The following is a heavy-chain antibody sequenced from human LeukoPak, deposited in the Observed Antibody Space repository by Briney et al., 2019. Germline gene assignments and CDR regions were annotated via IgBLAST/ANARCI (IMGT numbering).Heavy chain of an antibody. CDR1: GGSINSGDNY. Sequence: SETLSLTCTVSGGSINSGDNYWSWIRQPPGKGLEWIRYIYHSGSTYYNPSLKSRVTISVDRSKNQFSLKLSSVTAADTAVYYCARVELWVENTPSSKYFQHWGQGTLVTVSS. V-gene: IGHV4-30-2*01. J-gene: IGHJ1*01. CDR3: ARVELWVENTPSSKYFQH. CDR2: IYHSGST. D-gene: IGHD5-18*01.